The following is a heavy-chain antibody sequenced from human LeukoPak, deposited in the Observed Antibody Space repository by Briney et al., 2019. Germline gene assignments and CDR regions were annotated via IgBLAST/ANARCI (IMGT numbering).Heavy chain of an antibody. V-gene: IGHV4-38-2*02. CDR3: ARDRDDILTNDAFDI. CDR2: IYHSGST. Sequence: KSSETLSLTCTVSGYSISSGYYWGWIRQPPGKGLEWIGSIYHSGSTYYNPSLKSRVTISVDTSKNQFSLKLSSVTAADTAVYYCARDRDDILTNDAFDIWGQGTMVTVSS. D-gene: IGHD3-9*01. J-gene: IGHJ3*02. CDR1: GYSISSGYY.